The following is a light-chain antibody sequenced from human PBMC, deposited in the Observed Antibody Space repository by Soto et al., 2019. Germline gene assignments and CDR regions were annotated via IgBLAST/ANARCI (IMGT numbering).Light chain of an antibody. Sequence: DIQMTQSPSTLSASVGDRVSITCRASRDISGWLAWHQQTPGKAPKLLIYDVSILQSGVPSRFSGSVSGTEFTLTISGLQPGDSATYYCQQYNNYPWTFGLGTKVEVK. CDR2: DVS. CDR3: QQYNNYPWT. V-gene: IGKV1-5*01. J-gene: IGKJ1*01. CDR1: RDISGW.